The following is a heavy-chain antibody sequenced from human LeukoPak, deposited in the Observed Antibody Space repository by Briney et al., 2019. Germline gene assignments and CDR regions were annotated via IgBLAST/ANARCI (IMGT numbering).Heavy chain of an antibody. CDR2: ISTYNGNT. Sequence: ASVKVSCKASGYTFTSYGISWVRQAPGQGLEWMGWISTYNGNTHYAQKLQGRVTMTTDTSTSTAYMELRSLRSDDTAVYYCARVVVVPAAPWYYFDYWGQGTLVTVSS. CDR1: GYTFTSYG. CDR3: ARVVVVPAAPWYYFDY. V-gene: IGHV1-18*01. D-gene: IGHD2-2*01. J-gene: IGHJ4*02.